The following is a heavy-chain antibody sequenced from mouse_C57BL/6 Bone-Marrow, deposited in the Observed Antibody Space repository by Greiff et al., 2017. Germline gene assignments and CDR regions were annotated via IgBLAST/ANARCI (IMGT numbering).Heavy chain of an antibody. CDR1: GYTFTNYW. CDR3: AREGSWFAY. CDR2: IDPSDSYT. V-gene: IGHV1-69*01. Sequence: QVQLQQPGAELVMPGASVKLSCKASGYTFTNYWMHWVKQRPGQGLEWIGEIDPSDSYTNYNQKFKGKSTLTVDKSSSTAYMQLSSLTSEDSAVYYCAREGSWFAYWGQGTLVTVSA. J-gene: IGHJ3*01.